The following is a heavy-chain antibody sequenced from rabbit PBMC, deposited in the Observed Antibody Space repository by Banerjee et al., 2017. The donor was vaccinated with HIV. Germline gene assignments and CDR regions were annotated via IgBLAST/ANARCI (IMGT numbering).Heavy chain of an antibody. V-gene: IGHV1S43*01. CDR3: AREYDGGYAGYFKL. CDR2: IYAGGTT. CDR1: GFSFSGSYY. Sequence: QEQLEESGGGLVKPGASLTLTCTASGFSFSGSYYMCWVRQAPGKGLEWIACIYAGGTTWYASWVNGRFTITRSTSLKTVDLRVTSLTAADTATYFCAREYDGGYAGYFKLWGQGTLVTVS. J-gene: IGHJ4*01. D-gene: IGHD4-2*01.